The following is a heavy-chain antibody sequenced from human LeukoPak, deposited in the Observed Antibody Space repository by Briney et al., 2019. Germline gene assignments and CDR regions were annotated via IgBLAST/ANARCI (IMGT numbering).Heavy chain of an antibody. CDR2: IYTSGST. CDR1: GGYISSYY. J-gene: IGHJ6*03. CDR3: GRDLSDIVVVPAAIGHHYYYYMDV. V-gene: IGHV4-4*07. Sequence: SETLSLTCTVSGGYISSYYWSWIRQPAGQGLEWVGHIYTSGSTNHNPSLQSGVTMSVDTSKNQFSLKVTSFPAADTAVYYCGRDLSDIVVVPAAIGHHYYYYMDVWGKGTTVTVSS. D-gene: IGHD2-2*01.